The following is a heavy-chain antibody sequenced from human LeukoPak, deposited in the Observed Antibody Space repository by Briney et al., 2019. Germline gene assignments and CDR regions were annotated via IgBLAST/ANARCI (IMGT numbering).Heavy chain of an antibody. Sequence: GGSLRLSCAASGFTFSSYWMHWVRQAPGEGLVWVSRINNDASSTSYADSVKGRFTISRDNAKNTVYLQMNSLRAGDTAVYYCASLVVTDNWAFDIWGQGTMVLVSS. CDR3: ASLVVTDNWAFDI. CDR2: INNDASST. CDR1: GFTFSSYW. D-gene: IGHD2-21*02. J-gene: IGHJ3*02. V-gene: IGHV3-74*01.